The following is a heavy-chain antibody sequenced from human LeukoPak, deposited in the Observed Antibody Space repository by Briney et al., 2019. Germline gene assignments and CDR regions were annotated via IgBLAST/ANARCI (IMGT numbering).Heavy chain of an antibody. CDR1: GFTFSDYY. CDR2: ISSSASTI. CDR3: ATSTWSTYYFDS. D-gene: IGHD5/OR15-5a*01. Sequence: PGGSLRLSCAASGFTFSDYYMSWIRQAPGKGLEWVSYISSSASTIYYADSVRGRFTISRDNAKNSLYLQMNSLRAEDTAVYCCATSTWSTYYFDSWGQGALVTVSS. V-gene: IGHV3-11*04. J-gene: IGHJ4*02.